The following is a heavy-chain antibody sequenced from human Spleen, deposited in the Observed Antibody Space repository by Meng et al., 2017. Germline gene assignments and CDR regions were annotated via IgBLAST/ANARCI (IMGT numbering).Heavy chain of an antibody. CDR1: GYTFTTYD. CDR3: ARDGEFWSGYYRFDY. CDR2: MNPNSGNT. V-gene: IGHV1-8*01. J-gene: IGHJ4*02. Sequence: QGQLLQSGAEVKKPGSSVKVSCKASGYTFTTYDISWVRQATGQGLEWMGWMNPNSGNTGYAQKFQGRLTMTTDTFTSTAYMELRSLRSDDTAVYYCARDGEFWSGYYRFDYWGQGTLVTVPS. D-gene: IGHD3-3*01.